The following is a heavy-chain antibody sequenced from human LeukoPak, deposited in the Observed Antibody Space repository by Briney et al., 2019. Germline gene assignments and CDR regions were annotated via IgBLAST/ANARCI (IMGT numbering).Heavy chain of an antibody. Sequence: GGSLRLSCAASGFTFSSYSMNWVRQAPGKGLEWVSSISSSSSYIYYADSVKGRFTISRDNAKNSLYLQMNSLRAEDTAVYYCARADPSSISCLWYWGQGTLVTVSS. CDR1: GFTFSSYS. CDR2: ISSSSSYI. J-gene: IGHJ4*02. D-gene: IGHD2-2*01. CDR3: ARADPSSISCLWY. V-gene: IGHV3-21*01.